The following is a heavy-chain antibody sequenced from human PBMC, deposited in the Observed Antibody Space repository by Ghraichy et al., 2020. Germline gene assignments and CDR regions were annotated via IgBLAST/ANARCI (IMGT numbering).Heavy chain of an antibody. J-gene: IGHJ6*04. CDR3: ARSVGGRFPDV. CDR2: IYYSGGT. V-gene: IGHV4-59*01. D-gene: IGHD3-3*01. CDR1: GGSISSYY. Sequence: GSLRLSCTVSGGSISSYYWSWIRQPPGKGLEWLGYIYYSGGTNYNPSLKSRVTISVDTSKNQFSLKLSSVTAADTAVYYCARSVGGRFPDVWGKGTTVTVSS.